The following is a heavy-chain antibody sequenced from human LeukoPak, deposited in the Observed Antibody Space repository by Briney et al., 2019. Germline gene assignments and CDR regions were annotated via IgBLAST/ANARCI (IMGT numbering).Heavy chain of an antibody. J-gene: IGHJ4*02. D-gene: IGHD5-18*01. CDR2: IKEDGSDK. CDR1: GFMFTSYW. Sequence: GGSLRLSCAASGFMFTSYWMTWVRQAPGKGLEWVANIKEDGSDKYYADSVKGRFTISRDNAKRSVDLQMNSLRAEDTAVYYCGTSRDTAIDIRGQETVVTVSS. V-gene: IGHV3-7*01. CDR3: GTSRDTAIDI.